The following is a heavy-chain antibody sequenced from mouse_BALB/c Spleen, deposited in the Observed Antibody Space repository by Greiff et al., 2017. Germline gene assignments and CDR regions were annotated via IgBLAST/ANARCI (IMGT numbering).Heavy chain of an antibody. CDR3: ARDDGGYAWFAY. V-gene: IGHV2-9*02. Sequence: VKVVESGPGLVAPSQSLSITCTVSGFSLTSYGVHWVRQPPGKGLEWLGVIWAGGSTNYNSALMSRLSISKDNSKSQVFLKMNSLQTDDTAMYYCARDDGGYAWFAYWGQGTLVTVSA. CDR1: GFSLTSYG. J-gene: IGHJ3*01. CDR2: IWAGGST. D-gene: IGHD2-2*01.